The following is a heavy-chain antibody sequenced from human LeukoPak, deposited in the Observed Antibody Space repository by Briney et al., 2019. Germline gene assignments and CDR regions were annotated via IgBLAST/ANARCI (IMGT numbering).Heavy chain of an antibody. D-gene: IGHD6-13*01. CDR2: ISGSGGNT. J-gene: IGHJ1*01. CDR1: GFTFSNYA. Sequence: GGSLRLSCAASGFTFSNYAMSWVRQAPGKGLEWVSAISGSGGNTYYADSVKGRFTISRDNSKNTLYLQMNSLRAEDTAVYYCAKDRLPAAGIQYFQHWGQGTLVTVSS. V-gene: IGHV3-23*01. CDR3: AKDRLPAAGIQYFQH.